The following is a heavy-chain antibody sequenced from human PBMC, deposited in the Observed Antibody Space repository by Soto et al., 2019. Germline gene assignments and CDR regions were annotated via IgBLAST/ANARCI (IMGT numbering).Heavy chain of an antibody. CDR2: ISGSSTYI. D-gene: IGHD2-15*01. J-gene: IGHJ3*01. CDR3: ARDRCSGGSGYRTYAFDL. Sequence: EVQLVESGGGLVKPGGSLRLSCAGSGFILSNYTMNWVRQAPGKGLEWVSSISGSSTYIYYADSVKGRFTISRDNAKKSLYLQMNSLRVEDTAVYYCARDRCSGGSGYRTYAFDLWGRGTLVTVSS. CDR1: GFILSNYT. V-gene: IGHV3-21*01.